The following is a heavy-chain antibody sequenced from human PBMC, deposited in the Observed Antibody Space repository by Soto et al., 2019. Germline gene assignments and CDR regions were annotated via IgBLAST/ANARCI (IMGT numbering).Heavy chain of an antibody. V-gene: IGHV4-30-2*01. D-gene: IGHD6-13*01. CDR1: GGSISSSGYS. CDR3: ASSHAGAHITAAVH. CDR2: VYHSGST. J-gene: IGHJ4*02. Sequence: QLQLQESGSGLVKPSQTLSLTCAVSGGSISSSGYSWSWIRQPPGKGLEWVGYVYHSGSTYHNPSLKSRVTISVDRSKNQFSLKLSSVTAADTAVYYCASSHAGAHITAAVHWGQGTLVTVSS.